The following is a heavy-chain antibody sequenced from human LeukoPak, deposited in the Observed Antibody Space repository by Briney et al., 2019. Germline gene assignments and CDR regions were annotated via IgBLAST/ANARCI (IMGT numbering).Heavy chain of an antibody. V-gene: IGHV1-46*01. J-gene: IGHJ5*02. Sequence: ASVKVSCKASGYSFTSYYMHWVRQAPGQGLEWMGLINPSGSSTTYAQRFQGRVTMTRDVSTSTDYMELTSLTSDDTAMYYCARDNSVGETAWWFDPWGQGTLVTVSS. D-gene: IGHD1-26*01. CDR3: ARDNSVGETAWWFDP. CDR2: INPSGSST. CDR1: GYSFTSYY.